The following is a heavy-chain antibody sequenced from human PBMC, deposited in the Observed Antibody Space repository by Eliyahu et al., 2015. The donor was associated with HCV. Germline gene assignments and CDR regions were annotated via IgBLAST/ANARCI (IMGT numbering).Heavy chain of an antibody. Sequence: QVHLVQSGAEVKKPGASVKVSCKTSGYTFTGYFMHWVRQAPGQGLEWMGRINPKNGDTTYAQQFQGRVTMTRDTSINTAYMELSRLRSDDTAVYYCASEGGVSGNFYPHYYGMNVWGQGTTVTVSS. CDR2: INPKNGDT. J-gene: IGHJ6*02. V-gene: IGHV1-2*06. CDR3: ASEGGVSGNFYPHYYGMNV. CDR1: GYTFTGYF. D-gene: IGHD2-8*02.